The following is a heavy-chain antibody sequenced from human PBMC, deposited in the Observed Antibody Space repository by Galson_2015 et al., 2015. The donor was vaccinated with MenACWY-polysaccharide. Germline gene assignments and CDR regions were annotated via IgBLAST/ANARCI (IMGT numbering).Heavy chain of an antibody. Sequence: SVKVSCKASGYTFSGYHIHWVRQAPGQGLEWMGWIHPNNGGTNYAQKFQGRVTMTRDTSISTVYMELNRLRSDDTAVYHCGRGRYGTGIGSYWGQATLVTFSS. V-gene: IGHV1-2*02. CDR3: GRGRYGTGIGSY. J-gene: IGHJ4*02. D-gene: IGHD3-10*01. CDR2: IHPNNGGT. CDR1: GYTFSGYH.